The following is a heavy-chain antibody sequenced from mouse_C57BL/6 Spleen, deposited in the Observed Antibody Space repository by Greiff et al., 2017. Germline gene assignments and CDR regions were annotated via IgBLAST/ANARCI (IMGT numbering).Heavy chain of an antibody. D-gene: IGHD3-2*02. CDR1: GYTFTDYY. J-gene: IGHJ2*01. V-gene: IGHV1-26*01. CDR2: INPNNGGT. CDR3: ARTAQATFDY. Sequence: EVQLQQSGPELVKPGASVKISCKASGYTFTDYYMNWVKQSHGKSLEWIGDINPNNGGTSYNQKFKGKATLTVDKSSSTAYMELRSLTSEDSAFYYCARTAQATFDYWGQGTTLTVSS.